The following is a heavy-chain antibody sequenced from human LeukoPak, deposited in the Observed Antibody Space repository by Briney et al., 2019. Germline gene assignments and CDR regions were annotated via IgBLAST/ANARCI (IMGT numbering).Heavy chain of an antibody. Sequence: SETLSLTCTVSGYSISSGYYWGWIRQPPGKGLEWIGSIYHSGSTYYNPSLKSRVTISVGTSKNQFSLKLSSVTAADTAVYYCARQPHYNLVGAANHFDYWGQGTLVTVSS. D-gene: IGHD1-26*01. CDR2: IYHSGST. J-gene: IGHJ4*02. V-gene: IGHV4-38-2*02. CDR3: ARQPHYNLVGAANHFDY. CDR1: GYSISSGYY.